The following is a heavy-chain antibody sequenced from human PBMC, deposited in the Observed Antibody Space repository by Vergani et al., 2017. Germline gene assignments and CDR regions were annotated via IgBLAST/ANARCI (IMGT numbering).Heavy chain of an antibody. CDR3: AWDSKLNSAVTQIFDY. Sequence: QVQLVQSGAEVEKPGASVKVSCKASGYTFTSYAMHWVRQAPGQRRERLGWINAGNGNTKYSQKVQGRVTITRDTSASTSFMELSSLRTEDTAVYYCAWDSKLNSAVTQIFDYWGQGTLVTVSS. J-gene: IGHJ4*02. CDR2: INAGNGNT. CDR1: GYTFTSYA. D-gene: IGHD1-26*01. V-gene: IGHV1-3*01.